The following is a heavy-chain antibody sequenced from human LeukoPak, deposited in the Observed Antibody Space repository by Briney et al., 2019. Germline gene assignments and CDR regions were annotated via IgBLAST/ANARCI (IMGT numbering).Heavy chain of an antibody. CDR2: IIPILVIA. CDR1: GGTFSSYT. V-gene: IGHV1-69*02. CDR3: ARQFPGSPAQDY. D-gene: IGHD2-21*01. Sequence: SVKVSCKASGGTFSSYTISWVRQAPGQGLEWMGRIIPILVIANYAQKFQGRVTITADKYTSTAYMELSSLRSEDTAVYYCARQFPGSPAQDYWGQGTLVTVSS. J-gene: IGHJ4*02.